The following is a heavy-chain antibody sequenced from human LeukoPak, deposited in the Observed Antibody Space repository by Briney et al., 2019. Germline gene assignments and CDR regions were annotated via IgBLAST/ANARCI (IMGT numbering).Heavy chain of an antibody. CDR2: ISSSSSYI. CDR1: GFTFSSYS. Sequence: PGGSLRLSCAASGFTFSSYSMNWVRQAPGKGLEWVSSISSSSSYIYYADSVKGRFTISRDNAKNSLYLQMNSLRAEDTAVYYCARDLGYYGSGSYPVDYWGQGTLVTVSS. J-gene: IGHJ4*02. D-gene: IGHD3-10*01. V-gene: IGHV3-21*01. CDR3: ARDLGYYGSGSYPVDY.